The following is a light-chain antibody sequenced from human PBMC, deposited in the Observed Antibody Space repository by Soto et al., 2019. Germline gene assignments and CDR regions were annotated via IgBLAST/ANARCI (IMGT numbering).Light chain of an antibody. J-gene: IGKJ1*01. CDR1: QSISSY. V-gene: IGKV3-20*01. CDR2: DAS. Sequence: EVVLTQSPDTLSLPPGERATLSCRASQSISSYLAWYQQRPGQAPRLLIYDASSMATGIPARFSGSGSGTDFTLTISRLEPEDFAVYYCQQYGSSRWTFGQGTKVDIK. CDR3: QQYGSSRWT.